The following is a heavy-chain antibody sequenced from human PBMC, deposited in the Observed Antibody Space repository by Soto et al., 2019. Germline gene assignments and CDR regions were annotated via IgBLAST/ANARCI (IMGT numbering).Heavy chain of an antibody. V-gene: IGHV1-69*13. CDR3: ARWIAVAGTRNWFDP. Sequence: EASVKVSCKASGGTFSSYAISWVRQAPGQGLEWMGGIIPIFGTANYAQKFQGRVTITADESTSTAYMELSSLRSEDTAVYYCARWIAVAGTRNWFDPWGQGTLVTVSS. CDR2: IIPIFGTA. J-gene: IGHJ5*02. D-gene: IGHD6-19*01. CDR1: GGTFSSYA.